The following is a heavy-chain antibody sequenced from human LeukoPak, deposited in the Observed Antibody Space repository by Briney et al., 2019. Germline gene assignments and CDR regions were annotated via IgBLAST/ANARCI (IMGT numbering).Heavy chain of an antibody. CDR1: GFTFSSYS. J-gene: IGHJ6*02. Sequence: PGGSLRLSCAASGFTFSSYSMNWVRQAPGKGLEWVSSISSSSSYRYYADSVKGRFTISRDNAKNSLYLQMNSLRAEDTAVYYCARDLYHDYGSGSYYHGDHYYYGMDVWGQGTTVTVSS. V-gene: IGHV3-21*01. D-gene: IGHD3-10*01. CDR3: ARDLYHDYGSGSYYHGDHYYYGMDV. CDR2: ISSSSSYR.